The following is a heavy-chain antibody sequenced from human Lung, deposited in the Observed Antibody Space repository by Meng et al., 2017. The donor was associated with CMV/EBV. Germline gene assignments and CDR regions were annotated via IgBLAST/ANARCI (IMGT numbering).Heavy chain of an antibody. J-gene: IGHJ6*02. D-gene: IGHD3-22*01. CDR1: GFTFSSYA. CDR2: IRFDGTNK. CDR3: AKRGDSSGTYAMDV. V-gene: IGHV3-30*02. Sequence: GGSLRLXCAASGFTFSSYAMHWVRQAPGKGLERVANIRFDGTNKYHADSVKGRFTISSDNSKNTLYLQMNSLRAEDKAVYYCAKRGDSSGTYAMDVWGQGXTVTVSS.